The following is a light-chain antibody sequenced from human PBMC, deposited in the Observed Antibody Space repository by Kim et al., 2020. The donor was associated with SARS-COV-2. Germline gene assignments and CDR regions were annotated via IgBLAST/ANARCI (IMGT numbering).Light chain of an antibody. CDR3: GSWDDSLNGPV. CDR2: TDN. J-gene: IGLJ3*02. CDR1: SSNIGINY. Sequence: GQRVTISCAGSSSNIGINYVYWYQQLPGTAPKVLIHTDNRRPSGVPDRFSGSKSVTSASLAISGLRSEDEADYYCGSWDDSLNGPVFGGGTQLTVL. V-gene: IGLV1-47*01.